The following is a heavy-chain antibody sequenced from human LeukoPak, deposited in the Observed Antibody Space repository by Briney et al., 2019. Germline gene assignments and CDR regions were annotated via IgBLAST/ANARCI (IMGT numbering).Heavy chain of an antibody. CDR2: INSDGSST. D-gene: IGHD2-15*01. V-gene: IGHV3-74*01. Sequence: GGSLRLSCAASGFTFSSYWMHWVRQAPGKGLVWVSRINSDGSSTSYADSVKGRFTIPRDNAKNTLYLQMNSLRAEDTAVYYCARDCSGGSCLNWFDPWGQGTLVTVSS. J-gene: IGHJ5*02. CDR3: ARDCSGGSCLNWFDP. CDR1: GFTFSSYW.